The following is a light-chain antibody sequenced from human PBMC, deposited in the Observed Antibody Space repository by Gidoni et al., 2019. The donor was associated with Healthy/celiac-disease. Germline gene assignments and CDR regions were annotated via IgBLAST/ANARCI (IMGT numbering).Light chain of an antibody. CDR3: QKYNSAPPFT. Sequence: DIQMTQSPASLSASVGDRVTITCRASQGISNYLAWYQQKPGKVPKLLIYAASTLQSGVPSRCSGSGSGTDFTLTISSLQPEDVATYYWQKYNSAPPFTFGPGTKVEIK. J-gene: IGKJ3*01. V-gene: IGKV1-27*01. CDR1: QGISNY. CDR2: AAS.